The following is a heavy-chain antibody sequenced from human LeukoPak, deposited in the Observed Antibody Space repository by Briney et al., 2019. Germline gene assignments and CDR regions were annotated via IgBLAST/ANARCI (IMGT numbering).Heavy chain of an antibody. CDR2: IRYDGTNT. Sequence: PGGSLRLSCVASAFTFSDYGMVWVRQAPGKGLEWVTFIRYDGTNTFYADSVKGRFIISRDNSKNTMYLQMNRLRAGDTAVYYCARDWFHAIDYWGQGTLVTVSS. J-gene: IGHJ4*02. D-gene: IGHD2/OR15-2a*01. CDR3: ARDWFHAIDY. CDR1: AFTFSDYG. V-gene: IGHV3-30*02.